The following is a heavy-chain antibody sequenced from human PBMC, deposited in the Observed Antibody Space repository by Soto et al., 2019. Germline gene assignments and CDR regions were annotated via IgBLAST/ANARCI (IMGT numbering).Heavy chain of an antibody. J-gene: IGHJ3*02. D-gene: IGHD3-10*01. Sequence: GGSLRLSCAASGFTFSSYGMHWVRQAPGKGLEWVAVISYDGSNKYYADSVKGRFTISRDNSKNTLYLQMNSLRAEDTAVYYCAKVLTSGSYYNGAFDIWGQGTMVTVSS. CDR3: AKVLTSGSYYNGAFDI. CDR1: GFTFSSYG. CDR2: ISYDGSNK. V-gene: IGHV3-30*18.